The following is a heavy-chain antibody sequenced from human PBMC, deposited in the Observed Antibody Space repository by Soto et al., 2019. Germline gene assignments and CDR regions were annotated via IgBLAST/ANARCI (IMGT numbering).Heavy chain of an antibody. CDR2: IYYSGST. CDR1: SAPVSSSTYT. Sequence: PSETLSLTCTVYSAPVSSSTYTWGWIRQPPGKGLEWIGSIYYSGSTYYNPSLNSRVTVSVDTSKNQFSLKVTSVTAADTAVYYCTTQGFGGLHGLVDVWGQGTTVTVSS. D-gene: IGHD3-16*01. J-gene: IGHJ6*02. CDR3: TTQGFGGLHGLVDV. V-gene: IGHV4-39*01.